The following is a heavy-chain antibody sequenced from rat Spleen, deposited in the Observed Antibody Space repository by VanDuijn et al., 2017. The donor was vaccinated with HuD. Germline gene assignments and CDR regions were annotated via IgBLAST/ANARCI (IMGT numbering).Heavy chain of an antibody. CDR2: ISYDGGSS. D-gene: IGHD4-1*01. CDR1: GFTFNNYW. CDR3: ARRTTGLFDY. Sequence: EVQLVESGGGLVQPGRSLKLSCVASGFTFNNYWMTWIRQAPGKGLEWVASISYDGGSSYYRDSVKGRFTISRDNAKSSLYLQMDSLRSEDTATYYCARRTTGLFDYWGQGVMVTVSS. V-gene: IGHV5-31*01. J-gene: IGHJ2*01.